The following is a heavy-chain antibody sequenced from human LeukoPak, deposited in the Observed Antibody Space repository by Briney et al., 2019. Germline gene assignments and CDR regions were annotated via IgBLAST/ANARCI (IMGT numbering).Heavy chain of an antibody. CDR1: GGSFSGYY. CDR3: ARDRLYCSGGSCYSYYYYGMDV. Sequence: SETLSLTCAVYGGSFSGYYWSWIRQPPGKGLEWIGEINHSGSTNYNPSLKSRVTISVDTSKNQFSLKLSSVTAADTAVYYCARDRLYCSGGSCYSYYYYGMDVWGQGTTVTVSS. CDR2: INHSGST. D-gene: IGHD2-15*01. J-gene: IGHJ6*02. V-gene: IGHV4-34*01.